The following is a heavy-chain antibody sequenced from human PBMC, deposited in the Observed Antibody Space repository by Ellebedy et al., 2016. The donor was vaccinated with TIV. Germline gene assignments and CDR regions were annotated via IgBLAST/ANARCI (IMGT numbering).Heavy chain of an antibody. CDR3: ARAGSSGSSLNYYGMDV. J-gene: IGHJ6*02. V-gene: IGHV5-51*01. CDR1: GYSFTSYW. Sequence: GESLKISCQGSGYSFTSYWIGWVRQMPGKGLEWMGIIYPGDSDTRYSPSFQGQVTISADKSISTAYLQWSSLKASDTAMYYCARAGSSGSSLNYYGMDVWGQGTTVTVSS. CDR2: IYPGDSDT. D-gene: IGHD1-26*01.